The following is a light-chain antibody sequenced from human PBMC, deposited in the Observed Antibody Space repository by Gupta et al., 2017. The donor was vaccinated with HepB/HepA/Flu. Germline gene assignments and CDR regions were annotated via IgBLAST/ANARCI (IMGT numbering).Light chain of an antibody. CDR1: NIGSKS. V-gene: IGLV3-21*03. J-gene: IGLJ1*01. CDR2: DDS. Sequence: SYVLTQPPSVSVAPGKTARITCGGNNIGSKSVHWYQQKPGQAPVLVVYDDSDRPSGISERFSGSNSGNTATLTISRVEAGDEADYYCQVWDSSSDLDVFGTGTKVTVL. CDR3: QVWDSSSDLDV.